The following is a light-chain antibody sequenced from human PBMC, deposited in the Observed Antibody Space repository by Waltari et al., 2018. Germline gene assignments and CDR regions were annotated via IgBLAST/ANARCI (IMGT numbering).Light chain of an antibody. V-gene: IGKV3-20*01. CDR1: QSVGRY. J-gene: IGKJ1*01. CDR2: DSS. Sequence: EIVLTQSPGTLSLSPGERATLSCRASQSVGRYLAWYQQKPGQAPRLLIYDSSTRATGIPYRFSGSGSGTDFSLTISRLESEDFAVYYCQKYVNLPATFGQGTKVEIK. CDR3: QKYVNLPAT.